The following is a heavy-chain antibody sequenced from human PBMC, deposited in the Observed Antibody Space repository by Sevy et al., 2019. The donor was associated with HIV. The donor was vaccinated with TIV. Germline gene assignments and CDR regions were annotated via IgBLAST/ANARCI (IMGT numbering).Heavy chain of an antibody. Sequence: GESLKISCAASGFTFSSYWMSWVRQAPGKGLEWVANIKQDGSEKYYVDSVKGRFTISRDNAKNSLYLQMNSLRAEDTAVYYCAREGADYAFDIWGQGTMVTVSS. D-gene: IGHD3-16*01. CDR3: AREGADYAFDI. CDR2: IKQDGSEK. V-gene: IGHV3-7*01. CDR1: GFTFSSYW. J-gene: IGHJ3*02.